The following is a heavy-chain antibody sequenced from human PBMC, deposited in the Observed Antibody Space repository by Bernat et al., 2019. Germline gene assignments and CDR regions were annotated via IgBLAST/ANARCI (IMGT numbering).Heavy chain of an antibody. D-gene: IGHD7-27*01. CDR3: AREGQRESNWGYPATSLDYGMDV. V-gene: IGHV3-53*01. J-gene: IGHJ6*02. CDR1: GFTVSSNY. CDR2: IYSGGST. Sequence: EVQLVESGGGLIQPGGSLRLSCAASGFTVSSNYMSWVRQAPGKGLEGGSVIYSGGSTYYADSVKGRFTISRDNSKNTLYLQMNSLRAEDTAVYYCAREGQRESNWGYPATSLDYGMDVWGQGTTVTVSS.